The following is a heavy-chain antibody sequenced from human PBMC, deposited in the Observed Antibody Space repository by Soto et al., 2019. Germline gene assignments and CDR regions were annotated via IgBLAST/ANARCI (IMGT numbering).Heavy chain of an antibody. CDR1: GFTFSNYW. J-gene: IGHJ4*02. Sequence: EVQLVESGGGLVQPGGSLRLSCVASGFTFSNYWMSWVRQAPGKGLEWVANIKQDGSDKYYEASVKGRFTFSRDNAKNALNLQMNNLRTEDTAMYYCARLPAVDSRYFFDYWGQGTLVTVSS. CDR3: ARLPAVDSRYFFDY. D-gene: IGHD2-2*01. CDR2: IKQDGSDK. V-gene: IGHV3-7*01.